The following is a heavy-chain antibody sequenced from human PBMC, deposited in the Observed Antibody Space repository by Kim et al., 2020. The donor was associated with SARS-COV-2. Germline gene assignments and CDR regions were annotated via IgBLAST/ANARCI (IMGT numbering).Heavy chain of an antibody. J-gene: IGHJ6*02. CDR3: TTRDYGDYSGMDV. D-gene: IGHD4-17*01. V-gene: IGHV3-15*01. CDR1: GFTFSNAW. CDR2: IKSKTDGGTT. Sequence: GGSLRLSCAASGFTFSNAWMSWVRQAPGKGLEWVGRIKSKTDGGTTDYAAPVKGRFTISRDDSKNTLYLQMNSLKTEDTAVYYCTTRDYGDYSGMDVWGQGTTVTVSS.